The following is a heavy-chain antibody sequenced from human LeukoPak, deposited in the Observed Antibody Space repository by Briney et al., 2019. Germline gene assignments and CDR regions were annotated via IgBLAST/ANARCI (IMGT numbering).Heavy chain of an antibody. Sequence: GGSLRLSCAASGFTFSSYAMHWVRQAPGKGLEWVAVISYDGSNKYYADSVKGRFTISRDNSKNTLYLQMNSLRAEDTAVYYCAREFEPFGPPPGYFDYWGQGTLVTVSS. CDR2: ISYDGSNK. J-gene: IGHJ4*02. CDR1: GFTFSSYA. V-gene: IGHV3-30-3*01. D-gene: IGHD3-10*01. CDR3: AREFEPFGPPPGYFDY.